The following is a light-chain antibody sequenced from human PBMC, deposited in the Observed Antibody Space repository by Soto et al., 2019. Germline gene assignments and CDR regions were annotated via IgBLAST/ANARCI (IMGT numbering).Light chain of an antibody. CDR2: DVS. Sequence: MVLTQSPATLSLSPGKRATLSCRASQNISNYLIWYQQKPGQAPRLLIYDVSNRATDIPARFSGSGSGTDFTLTISSLEPEDFAVYYCQQRSNWPRERLTFGGGTKVDIK. J-gene: IGKJ4*01. CDR3: QQRSNWPRERLT. V-gene: IGKV3-11*01. CDR1: QNISNY.